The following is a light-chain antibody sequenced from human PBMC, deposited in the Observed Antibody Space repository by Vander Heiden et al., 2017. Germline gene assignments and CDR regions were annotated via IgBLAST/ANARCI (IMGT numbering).Light chain of an antibody. CDR2: WAS. Sequence: DTVMTQSPGSLAVSLGERATITCRSSQSLFFRSDDKNYLAWFQQKVGQPPKQLIYWASFREPGVPDRFIGSGSGTDFTLTISSLQPEDVAVYYCQQYYSTPWTFGQGTKVEVK. CDR1: QSLFFRSDDKNY. J-gene: IGKJ1*01. V-gene: IGKV4-1*01. CDR3: QQYYSTPWT.